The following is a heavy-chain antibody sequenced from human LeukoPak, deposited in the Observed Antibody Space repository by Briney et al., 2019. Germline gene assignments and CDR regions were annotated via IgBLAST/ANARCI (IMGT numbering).Heavy chain of an antibody. CDR2: IYYSGST. D-gene: IGHD3-16*02. J-gene: IGHJ4*02. CDR3: ASLEGRYDYVWGSYRYYFDY. Sequence: SETLSLTCTVSGGSISSYYWSWIRQPPGKGLEWIGYIYYSGSTNYNPSLKSRVTISVDTSKNQFSLKLSSVTAADTAVYYCASLEGRYDYVWGSYRYYFDYWGQGTLVTVSS. CDR1: GGSISSYY. V-gene: IGHV4-59*01.